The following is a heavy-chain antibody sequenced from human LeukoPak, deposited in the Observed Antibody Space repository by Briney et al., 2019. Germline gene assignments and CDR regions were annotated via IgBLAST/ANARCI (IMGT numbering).Heavy chain of an antibody. CDR1: GYTFTGYY. CDR2: INPNSGGT. CDR3: ARGVYPMGYFDY. V-gene: IGHV1-2*02. Sequence: ASVKVSCKASGYTFTGYYMHWVRQAPGQGLEWMGWINPNSGGTNYAQKFQGRVTMTGDTSISTAYMELSRLRSDDTAVYYCARGVYPMGYFDYWGQGTLVTVSS. J-gene: IGHJ4*02.